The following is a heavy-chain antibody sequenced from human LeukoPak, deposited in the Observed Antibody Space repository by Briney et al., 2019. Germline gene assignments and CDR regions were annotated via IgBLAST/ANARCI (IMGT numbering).Heavy chain of an antibody. CDR3: AKDGLMRFFYY. Sequence: PGGSLRLSCAASGFIFSSYDMYWVRQAPGTGLEWVAVISNDGNNKQYADSVKGRFTISRDNSKNTLYLQMNSLRADDTAVYHCAKDGLMRFFYYWGQGTLVTVSS. J-gene: IGHJ4*02. D-gene: IGHD2-8*01. V-gene: IGHV3-30*18. CDR2: ISNDGNNK. CDR1: GFIFSSYD.